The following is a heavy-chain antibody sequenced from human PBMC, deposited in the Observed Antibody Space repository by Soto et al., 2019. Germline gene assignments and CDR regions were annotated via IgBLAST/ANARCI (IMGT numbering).Heavy chain of an antibody. CDR1: GGSISSYY. D-gene: IGHD4-17*01. CDR2: IYYSGST. J-gene: IGHJ4*02. CDR3: ARGGGNDYGDSCVDY. V-gene: IGHV4-59*01. Sequence: SETLSLTCTVSGGSISSYYWSWIRQPPGKGLEWIGYIYYSGSTNYNPSLKSRVTISVDTSKNQFSLKLSSVTAADTAVYYCARGGGNDYGDSCVDYWGQGTLVTVSS.